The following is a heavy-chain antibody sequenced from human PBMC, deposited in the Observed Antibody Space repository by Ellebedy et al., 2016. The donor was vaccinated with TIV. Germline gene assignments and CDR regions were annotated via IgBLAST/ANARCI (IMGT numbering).Heavy chain of an antibody. V-gene: IGHV1-46*01. CDR1: GYNFSSYY. J-gene: IGHJ6*02. CDR3: ARGAATNGYGMDV. D-gene: IGHD6-13*01. CDR2: INPSGGST. Sequence: AASVKVSCKASGYNFSSYYMHWVRQAPGQGLEWMGIINPSGGSTSYAQKFQGRVTMTRDTSTSTVYMELSSLRSEDTAVYYCARGAATNGYGMDVWGQGTTVTVSS.